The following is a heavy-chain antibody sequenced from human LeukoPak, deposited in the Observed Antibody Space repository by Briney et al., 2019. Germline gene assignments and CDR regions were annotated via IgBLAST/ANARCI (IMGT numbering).Heavy chain of an antibody. CDR1: GGSISSYY. J-gene: IGHJ4*02. CDR3: AASSSSLYYFDY. Sequence: SETLSLACTVSGGSISSYYWTWIRQPAGKGLEWIGRIYTTGSTNYNPSLNSRVTMSVDTSKNQFSLKLSSVTAADTAVYYCAASSSSLYYFDYWGQGTLVTVSS. CDR2: IYTTGST. V-gene: IGHV4-4*07. D-gene: IGHD6-13*01.